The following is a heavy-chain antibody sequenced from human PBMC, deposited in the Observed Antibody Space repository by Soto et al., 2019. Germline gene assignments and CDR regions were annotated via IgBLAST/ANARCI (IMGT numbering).Heavy chain of an antibody. CDR1: GYTFTSYG. J-gene: IGHJ4*02. CDR3: ARDLGVRGVPLIPFDY. Sequence: GASVKVSCKASGYTFTSYGISWVRQAPGQGLEWMGWISAYNGNTNYAQKLQGRVTMTTDTSTSTAYMELRSLRSDDTAVYYCARDLGVRGVPLIPFDYWGQGTLVTVSS. D-gene: IGHD3-10*01. CDR2: ISAYNGNT. V-gene: IGHV1-18*01.